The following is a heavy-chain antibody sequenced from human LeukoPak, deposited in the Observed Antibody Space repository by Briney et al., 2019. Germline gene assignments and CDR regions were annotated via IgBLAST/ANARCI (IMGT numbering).Heavy chain of an antibody. Sequence: PGASVKVSCKASGYTFTGYYMHWVRQAPGQGLEWMGWINPNSGGTNYAQKFQGRVTMTRDTSISTAYMELSRLRSDDTAVYYCARGRGYSSSWYPNPYYYYMDVWGKGTTVTVSS. CDR2: INPNSGGT. D-gene: IGHD6-13*01. CDR3: ARGRGYSSSWYPNPYYYYMDV. J-gene: IGHJ6*03. CDR1: GYTFTGYY. V-gene: IGHV1-2*02.